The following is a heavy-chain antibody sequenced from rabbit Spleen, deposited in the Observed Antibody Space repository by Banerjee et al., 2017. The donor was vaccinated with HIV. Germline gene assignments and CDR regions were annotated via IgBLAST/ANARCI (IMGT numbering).Heavy chain of an antibody. CDR2: IDIGSSGFT. CDR3: ARDLDAGTSFSSYGMDL. CDR1: GVSFSSTSY. J-gene: IGHJ6*01. Sequence: QSLEESGGDLVKPGASLTLTCTASGVSFSSTSYMCWVRQAPGRGLEWIACIDIGSSGFTYFATWAKGRFTCSKTSSTTVTLQMTRLTAADTATYFCARDLDAGTSFSSYGMDLWGPGTLVTVS. D-gene: IGHD8-1*01. V-gene: IGHV1S40*01.